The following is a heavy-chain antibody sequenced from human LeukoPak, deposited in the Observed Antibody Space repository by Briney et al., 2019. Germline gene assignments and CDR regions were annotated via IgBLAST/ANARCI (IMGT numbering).Heavy chain of an antibody. CDR1: GFTFGNSW. CDR2: VNADGSTA. CDR3: VVVVEPPDSDGFDV. J-gene: IGHJ3*01. V-gene: IGHV3-74*01. Sequence: GGSLRLSCAASGFTFGNSWVHWVRQAPGKGLVWVSLVNADGSTATYADSVKGRFTISSDNARNTLSLQMNSLTIEDTAVYYCVVVVEPPDSDGFDVWGQGTMITVSS. D-gene: IGHD1-14*01.